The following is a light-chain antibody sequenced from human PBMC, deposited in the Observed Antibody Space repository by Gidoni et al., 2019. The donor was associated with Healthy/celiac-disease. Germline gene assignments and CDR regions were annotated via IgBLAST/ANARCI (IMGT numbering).Light chain of an antibody. CDR2: GAS. J-gene: IGKJ4*01. CDR3: QQYGSSPLT. Sequence: EIVLTQSPGTLSLSPGERATLSCRPSQSVSSSYLAWYQQKPGQAPRLLIYGASSRATGIPDRFSCSGAGTDFTRTISRLEPEDVAVYYCQQYGSSPLTFGGGTKVEIK. V-gene: IGKV3-20*01. CDR1: QSVSSSY.